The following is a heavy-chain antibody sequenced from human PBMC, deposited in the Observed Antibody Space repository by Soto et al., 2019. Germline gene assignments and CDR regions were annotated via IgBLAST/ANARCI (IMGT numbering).Heavy chain of an antibody. CDR2: ISPKSAGT. V-gene: IGHV1-2*02. J-gene: IGHJ4*02. D-gene: IGHD3-9*01. Sequence: QVQLVQSGAEVKKPGASVKVSCEASGYSFIDYYIHWVRQAPGQGFEWMGRISPKSAGTDYAKKFEDRVTLTWDTSLNTAYMELSSLKSDDTAVYYCARPPGYISDWYYSDLWGQGTRVTVSS. CDR3: ARPPGYISDWYYSDL. CDR1: GYSFIDYY.